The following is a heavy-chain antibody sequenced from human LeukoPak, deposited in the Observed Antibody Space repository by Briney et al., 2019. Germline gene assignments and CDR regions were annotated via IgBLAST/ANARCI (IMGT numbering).Heavy chain of an antibody. CDR1: GFTFSSYS. CDR2: ISSSSYI. CDR3: ARGMVREFDP. V-gene: IGHV3-21*01. Sequence: GSLRLPCAASGFTFSSYSMNWVRQAPGKGLEWVSSISSSSYIYYADSVKGRFTISRDNAKNSLYLQMNSLRAEDTAVYYCARGMVREFDPWGQGTLVTVSS. J-gene: IGHJ5*02. D-gene: IGHD3-10*01.